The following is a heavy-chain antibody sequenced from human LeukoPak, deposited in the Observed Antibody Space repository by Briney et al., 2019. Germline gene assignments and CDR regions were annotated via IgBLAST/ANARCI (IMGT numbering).Heavy chain of an antibody. CDR3: AMSFSHDDSGFHRPVDT. CDR1: GFTFSSYV. D-gene: IGHD1-26*01. V-gene: IGHV3-23*01. Sequence: GGSLRLSCAASGFTFSSYVMSWVRQAPGKGLEWVSVISGSGDSTYYADSVKGRFTLSRDNSKNTVLLQMNDLRAEDTAVYYCAMSFSHDDSGFHRPVDTWGRGTLVTVSS. J-gene: IGHJ5*02. CDR2: ISGSGDST.